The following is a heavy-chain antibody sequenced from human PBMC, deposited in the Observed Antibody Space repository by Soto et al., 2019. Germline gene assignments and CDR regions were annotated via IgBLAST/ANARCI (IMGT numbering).Heavy chain of an antibody. CDR1: GGSISSYY. D-gene: IGHD3-22*01. Sequence: SETLSLTCTVSGGSISSYYWSWIRQPAGKGLEWIGRIYTSGSTNYNPSLKSRVTMSVDTSKNQFSLKLSSVTAADTAVYYCARGYYDSSGQSNTFDIWGRGTMVTVSS. V-gene: IGHV4-4*07. J-gene: IGHJ3*02. CDR3: ARGYYDSSGQSNTFDI. CDR2: IYTSGST.